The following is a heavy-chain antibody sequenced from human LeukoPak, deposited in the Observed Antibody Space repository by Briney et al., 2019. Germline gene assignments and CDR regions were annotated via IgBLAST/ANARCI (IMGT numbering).Heavy chain of an antibody. D-gene: IGHD3-9*01. CDR3: ARQGVYDILTGTAHNWFDP. V-gene: IGHV5-51*01. CDR1: GYSFTNYW. J-gene: IGHJ5*02. Sequence: GESLKISCKGSGYSFTNYWIGWVRQMPGKGLEWMGIIYPGDSDTRYSPSFQGQVTISADKSISTAYLQWSSLKASDTAMYYCARQGVYDILTGTAHNWFDPWGQGTLVTVSS. CDR2: IYPGDSDT.